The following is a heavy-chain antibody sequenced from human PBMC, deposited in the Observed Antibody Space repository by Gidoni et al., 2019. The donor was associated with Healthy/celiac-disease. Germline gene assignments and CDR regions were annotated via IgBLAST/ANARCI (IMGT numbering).Heavy chain of an antibody. CDR1: GGTCSSYA. CDR2: IIPSFATS. V-gene: IGHV1-69*01. D-gene: IGHD3-16*01. Sequence: QVQLVQSGAEVKKPGSSVKVSCKASGGTCSSYAISWVRQAPGQWHEWMGGIIPSFATSNYAQKFQGRVTMTADESTSTAYMELSSLRSEDTAVYYCARVLRGPPSAFDIWGQGTMVTVSS. CDR3: ARVLRGPPSAFDI. J-gene: IGHJ3*02.